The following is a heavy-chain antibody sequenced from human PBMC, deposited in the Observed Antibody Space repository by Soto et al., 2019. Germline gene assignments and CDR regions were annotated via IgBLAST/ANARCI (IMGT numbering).Heavy chain of an antibody. V-gene: IGHV4-59*08. D-gene: IGHD4-17*01. J-gene: IGHJ3*02. CDR2: IYYSGST. CDR1: GGSISSYY. Sequence: SETLSLTCTVSGGSISSYYWSWIRQPPGKGLEWIGYIYYSGSTNYNPSLKSRVTISVDTSKNQFSLKLSSVTAADTAVYYCARLFPIPVDYGDYYDAFDIWGQGTMLTVSS. CDR3: ARLFPIPVDYGDYYDAFDI.